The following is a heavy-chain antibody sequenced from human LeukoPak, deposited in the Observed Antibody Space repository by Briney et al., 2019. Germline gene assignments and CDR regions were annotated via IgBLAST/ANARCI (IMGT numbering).Heavy chain of an antibody. Sequence: KTSETLSLTCTVSGGSISSYYWSWIRQPPGKGLEWIGYIYYSGSTYYNPSLKSRVTISVDTSKNQFSLKLSSVTAADTAVYYCARVSGRMVTSTFDYWGQGTLVTVSS. D-gene: IGHD5-18*01. V-gene: IGHV4-59*06. CDR3: ARVSGRMVTSTFDY. CDR1: GGSISSYY. CDR2: IYYSGST. J-gene: IGHJ4*02.